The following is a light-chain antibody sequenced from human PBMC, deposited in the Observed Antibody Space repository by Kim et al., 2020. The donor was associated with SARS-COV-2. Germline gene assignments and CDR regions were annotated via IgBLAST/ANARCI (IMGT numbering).Light chain of an antibody. CDR2: GAS. V-gene: IGKV1-8*01. CDR1: ESVSSY. Sequence: ASTGDRVTMTCRASESVSSYLAWYQQNPGRAPDLLIYGASTLQSGVPSRFSGSGSGTEFSLTIRYLQSEDFATYYCQHYYTYPFTFGPGTKVDIK. J-gene: IGKJ3*01. CDR3: QHYYTYPFT.